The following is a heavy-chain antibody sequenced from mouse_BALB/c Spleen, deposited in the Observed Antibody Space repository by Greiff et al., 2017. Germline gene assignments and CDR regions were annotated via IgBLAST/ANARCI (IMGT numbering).Heavy chain of an antibody. CDR3: AREGLLRYYFDY. J-gene: IGHJ2*01. V-gene: IGHV7-3*02. CDR2: IRNKANGYTT. Sequence: EVQGVESGGGLVQPGGSLRLSCATSGFTFTDYYMSWVRQPPGKALEWLGFIRNKANGYTTEYSASVKGRFTISRDNSQSILYLQMNTLRAEDSATYYCAREGLLRYYFDYWGQGTTLTVSS. D-gene: IGHD2-3*01. CDR1: GFTFTDYY.